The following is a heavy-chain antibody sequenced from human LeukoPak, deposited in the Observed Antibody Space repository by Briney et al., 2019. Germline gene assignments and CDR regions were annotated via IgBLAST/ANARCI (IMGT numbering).Heavy chain of an antibody. V-gene: IGHV3-30-3*01. CDR1: GFTFSTYA. D-gene: IGHD5-24*01. Sequence: PGGSLRLSCAASGFTFSTYAMHWVRQAPGKGLEWVAVISYDRSNKYYADSVKGRFTISRDNSKNTLYLQMNSLRAEDTAVYYCARDLKADGYNYDYFDYWGQGTLVTVSS. CDR3: ARDLKADGYNYDYFDY. CDR2: ISYDRSNK. J-gene: IGHJ4*02.